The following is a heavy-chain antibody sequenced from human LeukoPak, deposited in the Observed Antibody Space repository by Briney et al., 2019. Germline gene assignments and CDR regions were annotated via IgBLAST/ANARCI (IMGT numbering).Heavy chain of an antibody. CDR3: ARDYGYGFDY. Sequence: GGSLRLSCAVSGFTFSSYSMNWVRQAPGKGLEWISYIGKSSSSISYADSVRGRFTISTDNAKSSLYLQMNSLRAGDTAVYYCARDYGYGFDYWGQGTLVTVSS. D-gene: IGHD5-18*01. CDR1: GFTFSSYS. CDR2: IGKSSSSI. J-gene: IGHJ4*02. V-gene: IGHV3-48*01.